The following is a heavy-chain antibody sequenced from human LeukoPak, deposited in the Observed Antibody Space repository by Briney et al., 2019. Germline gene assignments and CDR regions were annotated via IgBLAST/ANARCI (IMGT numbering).Heavy chain of an antibody. D-gene: IGHD2-15*01. CDR3: AKDLKPDSVWDIEW. V-gene: IGHV3-23*01. CDR1: GFTFRTYT. Sequence: GGSLRLSCAASGFTFRTYTMIWVRLAPGKGLEWVSGIYGSGTTFYAESVKGRFTISRDDSKNTLFLQMDRLRPEDTALYFCAKDLKPDSVWDIEWWGQGTQVTVSS. CDR2: IYGSGTT. J-gene: IGHJ4*02.